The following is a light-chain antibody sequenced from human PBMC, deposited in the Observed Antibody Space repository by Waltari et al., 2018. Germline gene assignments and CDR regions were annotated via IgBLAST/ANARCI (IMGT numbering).Light chain of an antibody. CDR2: DAS. Sequence: EVVLTQSPATLSLSPGERATLSCRASQRVSNSLAWYRQKPGQAPSHLIYDASTRAAGIPGRFSGSGSGTDFTLTISSLEPEDFAVYYCQLRTGWPMTFGQGTRLEIK. CDR3: QLRTGWPMT. J-gene: IGKJ5*01. V-gene: IGKV3-11*01. CDR1: QRVSNS.